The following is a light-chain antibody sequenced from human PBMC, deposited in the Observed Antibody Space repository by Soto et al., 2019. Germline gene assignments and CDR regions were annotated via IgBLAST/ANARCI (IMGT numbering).Light chain of an antibody. CDR2: DTS. CDR3: QQRNNWPLT. CDR1: QNVNGH. J-gene: IGKJ4*01. V-gene: IGKV3-11*01. Sequence: EIVLTQYPATLSLSPGERATLSCRASQNVNGHLAWYQHKPGQAPRLLIYDTSSRATGIPARFSGSGSGTDFTLTISSREPEDSAVYYCQQRNNWPLTFGGGTKVEIK.